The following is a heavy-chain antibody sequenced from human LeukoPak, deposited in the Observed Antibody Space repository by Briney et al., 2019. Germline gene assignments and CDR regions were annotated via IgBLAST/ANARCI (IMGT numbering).Heavy chain of an antibody. CDR1: GYTFISYY. CDR2: INPRDGST. D-gene: IGHD1-26*01. V-gene: IGHV1-46*01. Sequence: GASVKVSCKASGYTFISYYMLWVRQAPGQGPEWLAMINPRDGSTTFGQNFQVRVTMTRDKSTSTVYMELSSLRSEDTAVDYCARGPFSGSTYHPNYFDYWGQGTLVTVSS. CDR3: ARGPFSGSTYHPNYFDY. J-gene: IGHJ4*02.